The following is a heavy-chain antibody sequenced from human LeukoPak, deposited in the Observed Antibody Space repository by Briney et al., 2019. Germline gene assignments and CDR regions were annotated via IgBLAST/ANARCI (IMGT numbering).Heavy chain of an antibody. CDR3: VKAVVGGQGAYYFDY. CDR2: INTDGSST. D-gene: IGHD6-19*01. Sequence: GGSLRLSCAASGFTFSSYWMHWVRQAPGKGLVWVSRINTDGSSTSYADSVKGRFSISRDNSKNSVFLQMSSLTTEDTAIYFCVKAVVGGQGAYYFDYWGQGTLVTVSS. J-gene: IGHJ4*02. CDR1: GFTFSSYW. V-gene: IGHV3-74*01.